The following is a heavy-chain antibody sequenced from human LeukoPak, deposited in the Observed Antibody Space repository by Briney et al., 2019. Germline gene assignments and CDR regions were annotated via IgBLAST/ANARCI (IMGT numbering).Heavy chain of an antibody. V-gene: IGHV1-69*13. CDR1: GGTFSSYA. J-gene: IGHJ4*02. D-gene: IGHD6-13*01. CDR3: ARWQQQLTHFDY. Sequence: SVKDSCKASGGTFSSYAISWVRQAPGQGLEWMGGIIPIFGTANYAQKFQGRVTITADESTSTAYMELSSLRSEDTAVYYCARWQQQLTHFDYWGQGTLVTVSS. CDR2: IIPIFGTA.